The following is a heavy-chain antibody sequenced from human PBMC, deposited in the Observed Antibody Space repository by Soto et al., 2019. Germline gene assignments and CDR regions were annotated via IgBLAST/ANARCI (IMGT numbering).Heavy chain of an antibody. Sequence: PGGSLRLSCAASGFTFSSYDMHWVRQATGRGPEWVSAIGTAGDTYYPGSVKGRFTISRENAKNSLYLQMNSLRAEDTAVYYCARGGPILTGYQDRLRPFDYWGQGTLVTVSS. D-gene: IGHD3-9*01. CDR3: ARGGPILTGYQDRLRPFDY. CDR1: GFTFSSYD. J-gene: IGHJ4*02. V-gene: IGHV3-13*01. CDR2: IGTAGDT.